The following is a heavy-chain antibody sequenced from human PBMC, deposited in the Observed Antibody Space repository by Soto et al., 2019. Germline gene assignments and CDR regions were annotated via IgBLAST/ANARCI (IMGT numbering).Heavy chain of an antibody. CDR3: GRKGYGDYGGMDV. J-gene: IGHJ6*02. CDR1: GFTFSSYS. CDR2: IRSDSSYI. Sequence: GESLKISCAASGFTFSSYSMNWVRQAPGKGLEWVSSIRSDSSYIYYADSVKGRFTVSRDNAKNSLYLQMNSLRAEDTAVYYCGRKGYGDYGGMDVWGQGTTVTVSS. D-gene: IGHD4-17*01. V-gene: IGHV3-21*01.